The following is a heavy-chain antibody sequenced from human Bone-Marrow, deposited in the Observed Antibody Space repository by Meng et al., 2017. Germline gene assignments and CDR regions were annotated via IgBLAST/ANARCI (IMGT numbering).Heavy chain of an antibody. J-gene: IGHJ6*02. CDR2: INPNSGVT. CDR3: ARDRGYSYGPPYYYYGMDV. Sequence: ASVKVSCKASGYTFTGYYIHWVRQAPGQGLEWMGRINPNSGVTNYAQRFQGRVTMTRDTSISTAYMELSWLTSDDTAVYYCARDRGYSYGPPYYYYGMDVWGQGTTVTVSS. CDR1: GYTFTGYY. V-gene: IGHV1-2*06. D-gene: IGHD5-18*01.